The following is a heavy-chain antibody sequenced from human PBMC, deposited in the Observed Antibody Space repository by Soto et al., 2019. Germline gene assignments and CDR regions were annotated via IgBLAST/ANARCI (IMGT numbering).Heavy chain of an antibody. CDR3: ARERLGYSDY. CDR1: GVTFSSYW. V-gene: IGHV3-74*01. D-gene: IGHD6-25*01. CDR2: INTDGSST. J-gene: IGHJ4*02. Sequence: PGGSLRLSCAASGVTFSSYWMHWVRQAPGKGLVWVSRINTDGSSTIYADSVKGRFTISRDNAKNTLYLQMNSLGAEDTAVYYCARERLGYSDYWGQGTLVTVSS.